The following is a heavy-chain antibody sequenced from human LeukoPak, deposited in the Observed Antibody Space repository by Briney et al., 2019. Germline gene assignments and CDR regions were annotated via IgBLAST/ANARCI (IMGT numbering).Heavy chain of an antibody. CDR1: GFTFSNYG. CDR3: AKYPRCSGGSCYFFFDY. Sequence: PGGSLRLSCAASGFTFSNYGMSWVRQAPGKGLEWVSAISGGGDGTYYADSVKGRFTISRDNSKNTLYLQMNSLRAEDTAVYYCAKYPRCSGGSCYFFFDYWGQGTLVTVSS. CDR2: ISGGGDGT. D-gene: IGHD2-15*01. V-gene: IGHV3-23*01. J-gene: IGHJ4*02.